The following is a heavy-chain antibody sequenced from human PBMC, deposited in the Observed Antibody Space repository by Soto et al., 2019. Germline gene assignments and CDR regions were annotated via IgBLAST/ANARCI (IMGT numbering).Heavy chain of an antibody. CDR1: GYTFTSYY. Sequence: SSVKVSCKASGYTFTSYYMHWVRQAPGQGLEWMGIINPSGGSTSYAQKFQGRVTMTRDTSTSTVYMELSSLRSEDTAVYYCARDLGSGSYYNVAFDIWGQGTMVTVSS. CDR2: INPSGGST. J-gene: IGHJ3*02. CDR3: ARDLGSGSYYNVAFDI. D-gene: IGHD3-10*01. V-gene: IGHV1-46*01.